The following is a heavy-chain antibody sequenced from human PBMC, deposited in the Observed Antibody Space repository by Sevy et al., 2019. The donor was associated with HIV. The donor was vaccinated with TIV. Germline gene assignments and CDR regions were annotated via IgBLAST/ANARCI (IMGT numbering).Heavy chain of an antibody. CDR1: GFTFSDYS. V-gene: IGHV3-48*02. Sequence: GGSLRLSCAASGFTFSDYSLNWVRQAPGKGLEWVSYISRSGTTRHYADSVRGRFTISRDDAKNSLYLQMSSLRDEDTAVYYCARDGGYSIKWYPLYWGHGTLVTVSS. CDR2: ISRSGTTR. CDR3: ARDGGYSIKWYPLY. D-gene: IGHD1-26*01. J-gene: IGHJ4*01.